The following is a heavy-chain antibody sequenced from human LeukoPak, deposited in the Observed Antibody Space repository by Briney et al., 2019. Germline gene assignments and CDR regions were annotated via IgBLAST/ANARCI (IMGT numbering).Heavy chain of an antibody. J-gene: IGHJ4*02. CDR2: IYPGDSYT. CDR3: ARQMATKYYFDY. CDR1: GYSLPSYW. D-gene: IGHD5-24*01. V-gene: IGHV5-51*01. Sequence: GESPKISRCSSGYSLPSYWNGWGRQVSGKGLGGVGIIYPGDSYTTYSTSFQGQVTISAGKSISTAYLQWSSMKASDTTMYYCARQMATKYYFDYWGQGTLVTVSS.